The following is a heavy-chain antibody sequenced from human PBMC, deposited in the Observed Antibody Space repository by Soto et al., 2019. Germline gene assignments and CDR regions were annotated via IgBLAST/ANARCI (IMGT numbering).Heavy chain of an antibody. CDR3: AKHKRDQLLCLKDY. J-gene: IGHJ4*02. D-gene: IGHD2-2*01. CDR2: VRGSGGST. CDR1: GFTFSSYA. V-gene: IGHV3-23*01. Sequence: AGGSLRLSCAASGFTFSSYAMSWVRQAPGKGLEWVSGVRGSGGSTSYADSVKGRFTISRDNSKNTLHLQINSLRAEDTAVYYCAKHKRDQLLCLKDYWGQGTLVTVSS.